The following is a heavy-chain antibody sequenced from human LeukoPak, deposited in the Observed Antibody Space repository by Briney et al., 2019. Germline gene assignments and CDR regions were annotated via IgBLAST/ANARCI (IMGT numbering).Heavy chain of an antibody. V-gene: IGHV3-23*01. D-gene: IGHD4-17*01. CDR3: AKNLRVYYFDY. CDR2: ISGSGGST. J-gene: IGHJ4*02. Sequence: GASLRLSCAASGFTFSSYAMSWVRQAPGKGLERVSAISGSGGSTYYADSVKGRFTISRDNSKNTLYLQMNSLRAEDTPVYYCAKNLRVYYFDYWSQGTLVTVSS. CDR1: GFTFSSYA.